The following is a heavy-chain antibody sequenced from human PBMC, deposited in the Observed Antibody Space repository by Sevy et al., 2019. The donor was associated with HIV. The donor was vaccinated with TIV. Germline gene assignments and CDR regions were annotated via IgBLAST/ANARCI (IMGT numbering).Heavy chain of an antibody. CDR1: GGSISRNSHY. CDR3: ATHALSITIFGVVTRNWFDP. V-gene: IGHV4-39*01. J-gene: IGHJ5*02. D-gene: IGHD3-3*01. CDR2: IYYSGST. Sequence: SETLSLTCTVSGGSISRNSHYWGWIRQPPGKGLEWIGSIYYSGSTYYNPSLKSRVTISGDTSKNQFSLKLSSVTAADTAAYYCATHALSITIFGVVTRNWFDPWGQGTLVTVSS.